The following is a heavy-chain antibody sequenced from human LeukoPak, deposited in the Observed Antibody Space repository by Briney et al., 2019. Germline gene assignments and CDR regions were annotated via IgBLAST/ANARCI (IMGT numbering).Heavy chain of an antibody. CDR3: TKDKKATFLIDY. V-gene: IGHV3-23*01. J-gene: IGHJ4*02. CDR1: GFTFSSYA. D-gene: IGHD5-24*01. CDR2: ISGSGGST. Sequence: GGSLRLSCAASGFTFSSYAMSWVRQAPGKGLEWVSAISGSGGSTYYADSVKGRFTISRDNSKNTLYLQMNSLRAEDTAVYYWTKDKKATFLIDYWGQGTLVTVSS.